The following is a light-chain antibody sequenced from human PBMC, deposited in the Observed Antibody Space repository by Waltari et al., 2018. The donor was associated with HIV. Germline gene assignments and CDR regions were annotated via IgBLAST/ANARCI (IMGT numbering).Light chain of an antibody. V-gene: IGLV2-23*01. CDR1: SSDVGIDNL. J-gene: IGLJ2*01. CDR2: EGS. CDR3: CSYAGSFVI. Sequence: QSALTQPASVSGSPGQSITISCTGTSSDVGIDNLVSCYQQHPGKAPKLMIYEGSKRPSGVSKRCSGSKSGNTASLTISRLQAEYEADYYCCSYAGSFVICGGGTKLTVL.